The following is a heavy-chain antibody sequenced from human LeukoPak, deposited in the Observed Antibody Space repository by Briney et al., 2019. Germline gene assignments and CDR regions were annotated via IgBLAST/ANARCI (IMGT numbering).Heavy chain of an antibody. Sequence: KPSETLSLTCTVSGGSISSYYWSWIRQPPGKGLEWIGEINHSGSTNYNPSLKSRVTISVDTSKNQFSLKLSSVTAADTAVYYCARVSTTTAYWGQGTLVTVSS. CDR1: GGSISSYY. CDR3: ARVSTTTAY. V-gene: IGHV4-34*01. CDR2: INHSGST. D-gene: IGHD4-17*01. J-gene: IGHJ4*02.